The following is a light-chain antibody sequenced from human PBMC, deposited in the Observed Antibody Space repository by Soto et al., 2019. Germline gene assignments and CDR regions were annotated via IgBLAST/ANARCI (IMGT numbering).Light chain of an antibody. V-gene: IGKV3-20*01. CDR3: RQFRSSHYT. CDR1: QSVSSSY. CDR2: DAS. J-gene: IGKJ2*01. Sequence: EIVLTQSPGTLSLSPGERATLSCRASQSVSSSYLSWYQQKPGQAPRLLIYDASSRATGIPDRFSGSGSGTDFTLTISRLQPEDFAVYYCRQFRSSHYTFGQGTQLEIK.